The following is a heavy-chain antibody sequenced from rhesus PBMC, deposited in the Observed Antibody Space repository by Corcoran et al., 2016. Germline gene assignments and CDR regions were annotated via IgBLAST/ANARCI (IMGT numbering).Heavy chain of an antibody. CDR1: GFPFSSYG. D-gene: IGHD5-24*01. CDR2: INSGGGST. J-gene: IGHJ4*01. CDR3: AKFGGYSYRYYFDY. V-gene: IGHV3S5*01. Sequence: EVQLVETGGGLVQPGGSLKLSCAASGFPFSSYGRSGVRQAPGKGLEWVSAINSGGGSTYYADSVKGRFTISRDNSKNTLSLQMNSLRAEDTAVYYCAKFGGYSYRYYFDYWGQGVLVTVSS.